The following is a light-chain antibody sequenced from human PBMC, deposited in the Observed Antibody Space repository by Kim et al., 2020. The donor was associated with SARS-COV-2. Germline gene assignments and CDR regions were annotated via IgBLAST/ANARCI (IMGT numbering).Light chain of an antibody. Sequence: RANINCKSSQSVLYSSNNQNYLAWYQQKPGQPPKLLIYWASTREYGVPDRFSGSGSGTDFTLTISSLQAEDVAVYYCQQYYSTPYTFGQGTKLEI. V-gene: IGKV4-1*01. J-gene: IGKJ2*01. CDR2: WAS. CDR1: QSVLYSSNNQNY. CDR3: QQYYSTPYT.